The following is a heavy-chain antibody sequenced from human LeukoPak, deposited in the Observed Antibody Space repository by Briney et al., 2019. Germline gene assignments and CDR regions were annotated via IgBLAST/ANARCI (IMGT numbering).Heavy chain of an antibody. Sequence: GGSLRLSCAASGFTFSSYAMSWVRQAPGKGLEWVSAISSSGGSTYYADSVKGRFTISRDNSKNTLYLQMNSLRAEDTAVYYCAKVRGGSYYDSSGYYFDYWGQGTLVTVSS. V-gene: IGHV3-23*01. D-gene: IGHD3-22*01. CDR1: GFTFSSYA. CDR3: AKVRGGSYYDSSGYYFDY. J-gene: IGHJ4*02. CDR2: ISSSGGST.